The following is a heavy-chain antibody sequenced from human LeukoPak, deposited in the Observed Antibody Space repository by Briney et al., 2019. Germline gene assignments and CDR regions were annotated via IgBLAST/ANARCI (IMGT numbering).Heavy chain of an antibody. Sequence: GGSLRLSCTASGFTFGDYAISWVRQAPGKELEWVGFIRGKAYGGTTEYAASVKGRFTISRDDSKSIAYLQMNSLKTEDTAVYYCSKWVRFGEFYDYWGQGTLVTVSS. CDR1: GFTFGDYA. J-gene: IGHJ4*02. D-gene: IGHD3-10*01. CDR3: SKWVRFGEFYDY. V-gene: IGHV3-49*04. CDR2: IRGKAYGGTT.